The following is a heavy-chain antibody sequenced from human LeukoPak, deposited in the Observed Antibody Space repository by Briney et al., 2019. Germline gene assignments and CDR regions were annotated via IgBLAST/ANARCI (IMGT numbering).Heavy chain of an antibody. CDR1: RGSISSNNW. D-gene: IGHD3-22*01. Sequence: SETLSLTCAVSRGSISSNNWWSWVRQPPGKGLEWIGEIFHSGSTNYNPSLKSRVTISVDKSKNQFSLRLSSVTAADTAVYYCARVLSGSNFDYWGQGTLVTVSS. CDR2: IFHSGST. CDR3: ARVLSGSNFDY. V-gene: IGHV4-4*02. J-gene: IGHJ4*02.